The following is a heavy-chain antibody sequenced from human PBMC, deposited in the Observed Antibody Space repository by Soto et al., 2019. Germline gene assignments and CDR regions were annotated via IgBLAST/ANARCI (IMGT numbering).Heavy chain of an antibody. J-gene: IGHJ6*02. CDR1: GYSFTSYW. CDR2: IDPSDSYT. D-gene: IGHD3-10*01. CDR3: ARPLVPYYYGSGSQSLHYYGMDV. V-gene: IGHV5-10-1*01. Sequence: GESLKISCKGSGYSFTSYWISWVRQMPGKGLEWMGRIDPSDSYTNYSPSFQGHVTISADKSISTAYLQWSSLKASDTAMYYCARPLVPYYYGSGSQSLHYYGMDVWGQGTTVTVSS.